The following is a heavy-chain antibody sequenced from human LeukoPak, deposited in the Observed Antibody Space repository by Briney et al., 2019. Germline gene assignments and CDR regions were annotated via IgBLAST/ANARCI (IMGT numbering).Heavy chain of an antibody. J-gene: IGHJ4*02. Sequence: GGSLRLSCAASGFTFSSYAMSWVRQAPGKGLEWVSAISGSGGSTYYADSVKGRFTISRDNSKNTLSLQLNSLRAEDTAVYYCAKGTSSSCYSAPNYWGQGTLVTVSS. CDR1: GFTFSSYA. CDR2: ISGSGGST. D-gene: IGHD2-15*01. CDR3: AKGTSSSCYSAPNY. V-gene: IGHV3-23*01.